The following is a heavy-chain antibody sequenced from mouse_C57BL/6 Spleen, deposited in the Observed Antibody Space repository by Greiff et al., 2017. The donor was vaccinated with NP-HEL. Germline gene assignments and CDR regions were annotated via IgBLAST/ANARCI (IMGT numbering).Heavy chain of an antibody. CDR3: ARRGSSSFDY. Sequence: QVQLQQPGAELVMPGASVTLSCKASGYTFTSYWMPWVKQRPGQGLEWIGEIDPSDSSTNYNQKFKGKSTLTVDKSASTAYMQLISLTSEDSAVDYCARRGSSSFDYWGQGTTLTVSS. CDR1: GYTFTSYW. D-gene: IGHD1-1*01. CDR2: IDPSDSST. V-gene: IGHV1-69*01. J-gene: IGHJ2*01.